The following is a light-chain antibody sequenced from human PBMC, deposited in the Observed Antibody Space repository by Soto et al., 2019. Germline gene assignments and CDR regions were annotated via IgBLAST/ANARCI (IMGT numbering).Light chain of an antibody. V-gene: IGLV2-23*01. Sequence: QSALTQPASVSGSPGQSITISCTGTSSDVGKYNLVSWYQQHPGKAPKVMILQGYKRPSGVSNRFSGSKFGNTASLKISGLQAEDEAEYYCCAYAATYTYVFGTGTKVTVL. CDR1: SSDVGKYNL. J-gene: IGLJ1*01. CDR2: QGY. CDR3: CAYAATYTYV.